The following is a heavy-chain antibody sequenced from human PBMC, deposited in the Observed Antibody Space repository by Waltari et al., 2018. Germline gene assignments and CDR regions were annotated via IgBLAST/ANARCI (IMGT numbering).Heavy chain of an antibody. Sequence: EVQLVESGGGLVQPGGSLRPSCAASGCTFGSCWMLWVRQVPGKVLVWVSRMNGDGTNILYADSVKGRFTISRDNAKNTLYLQMNSLRAEDTAVYYCARVRLGDYVISTWGQGTLVTVSS. D-gene: IGHD4-17*01. V-gene: IGHV3-74*01. CDR3: ARVRLGDYVIST. CDR2: MNGDGTNI. J-gene: IGHJ5*02. CDR1: GCTFGSCW.